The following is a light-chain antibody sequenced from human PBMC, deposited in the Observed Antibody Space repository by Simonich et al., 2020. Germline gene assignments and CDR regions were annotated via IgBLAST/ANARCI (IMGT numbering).Light chain of an antibody. Sequence: DIVMTQSPDSLAVSLGERSTINCKSSQSVLYSSNNKNYLAWHQQKPGQPPKLLIYWASTRKSGVPDRFSGSGSGTDFTLTISSLQAEDVAVYYCQQYYSTITFGQGTRLEIK. CDR2: WAS. CDR1: QSVLYSSNNKNY. V-gene: IGKV4-1*01. J-gene: IGKJ5*01. CDR3: QQYYSTIT.